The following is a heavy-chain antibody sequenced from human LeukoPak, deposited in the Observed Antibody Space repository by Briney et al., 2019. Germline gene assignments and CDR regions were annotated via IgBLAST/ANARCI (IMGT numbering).Heavy chain of an antibody. J-gene: IGHJ4*02. CDR2: ISSSSSYI. V-gene: IGHV3-21*01. Sequence: KPGGSLRLSCAASGSTFSDYSSNWVRQAPGKGLEWVSSISSSSSYIYYADSLKGRFTVSRDNAKNSLFLQMHSLRAEDTAVYYCARNQRSSSSHFDYWGQGTLVTVSS. CDR1: GSTFSDYS. D-gene: IGHD6-6*01. CDR3: ARNQRSSSSHFDY.